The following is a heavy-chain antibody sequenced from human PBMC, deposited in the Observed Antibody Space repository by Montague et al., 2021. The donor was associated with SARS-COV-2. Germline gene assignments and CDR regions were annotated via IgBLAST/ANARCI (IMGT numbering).Heavy chain of an antibody. CDR1: GASITTYY. Sequence: SETLSLTCAVSGASITTYYWSWIRQPPGQGLEWIGHIYYNEKTNYNPSLKSRVTISMGTPKNHFSLKVTSVTAADTALYFCAGGQQMNYFDFRGQATLVTVSS. D-gene: IGHD1/OR15-1a*01. V-gene: IGHV4-59*13. J-gene: IGHJ4*02. CDR2: IYYNEKT. CDR3: AGGQQMNYFDF.